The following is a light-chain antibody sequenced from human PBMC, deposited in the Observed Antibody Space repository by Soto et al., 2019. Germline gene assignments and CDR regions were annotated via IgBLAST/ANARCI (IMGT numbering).Light chain of an antibody. Sequence: QSVLTQPPSASGTPGQRVTISCSGSSSNIGSNSVNWFQQFPGAAPKVLIYYNNRRPSGVPDRFSGPKSGTSASLAISGLQSEDEADYYCAAWDDSLNGVIFGGGTKLTVL. J-gene: IGLJ2*01. CDR3: AAWDDSLNGVI. CDR2: YNN. CDR1: SSNIGSNS. V-gene: IGLV1-44*01.